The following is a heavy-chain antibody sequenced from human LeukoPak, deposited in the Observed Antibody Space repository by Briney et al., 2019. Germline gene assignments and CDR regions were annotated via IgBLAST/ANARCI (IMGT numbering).Heavy chain of an antibody. CDR2: ISHDEST. Sequence: SETLSLTCTVSGGSISSYYWSWIRQPPGKGLEWIGYISHDESTFYNPSLKSRVTISVDRSKNQFSLRLNSVTAADTAVYYCARWADYWGQGTLVTVSS. J-gene: IGHJ4*02. CDR1: GGSISSYY. V-gene: IGHV4-59*12. CDR3: ARWADY.